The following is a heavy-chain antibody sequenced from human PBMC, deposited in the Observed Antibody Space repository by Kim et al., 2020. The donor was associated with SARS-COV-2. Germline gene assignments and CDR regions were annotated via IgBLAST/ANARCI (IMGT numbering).Heavy chain of an antibody. Sequence: GGSLRLSCAASGFTFNDYAMNWVRQAPGKGLEWVSAISASGGSTYYADSVKGRFTISRDNSKNTLYLQMNSLRAEDTSIYYCAKDRHYDSSGGWWYLDLWGRGTLVTVSS. J-gene: IGHJ2*01. D-gene: IGHD3-22*01. CDR2: ISASGGST. CDR1: GFTFNDYA. V-gene: IGHV3-23*01. CDR3: AKDRHYDSSGGWWYLDL.